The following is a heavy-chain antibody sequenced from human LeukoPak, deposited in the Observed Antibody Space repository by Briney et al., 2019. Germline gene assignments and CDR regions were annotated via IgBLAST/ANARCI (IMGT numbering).Heavy chain of an antibody. Sequence: SETLSLTCTVSGGSISNYYWSWIRQPPGKGLEWIGYVYSSGSTNYNPSVKSRVTISVDTSKNQFSLKLNSVTAADTAVYYCARGYCSGSTRYRTFFDYWGQGTLVTVSS. CDR1: GGSISNYY. V-gene: IGHV4-59*08. CDR2: VYSSGST. CDR3: ARGYCSGSTRYRTFFDY. D-gene: IGHD2-15*01. J-gene: IGHJ4*02.